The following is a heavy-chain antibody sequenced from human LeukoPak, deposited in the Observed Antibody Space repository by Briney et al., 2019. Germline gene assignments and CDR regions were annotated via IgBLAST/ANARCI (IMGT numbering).Heavy chain of an antibody. D-gene: IGHD6-19*01. J-gene: IGHJ4*02. Sequence: PAGGSLRLSCAASGFTFDDYAMHWVRQAPGKGLEWVSLISWDGGSTYYADSVKGRFTISRDNSKNSLYLQMNSLRAEDTALYYCAKGRGIAVADYFDYWGQGTLVTVSS. CDR2: ISWDGGST. V-gene: IGHV3-43D*03. CDR3: AKGRGIAVADYFDY. CDR1: GFTFDDYA.